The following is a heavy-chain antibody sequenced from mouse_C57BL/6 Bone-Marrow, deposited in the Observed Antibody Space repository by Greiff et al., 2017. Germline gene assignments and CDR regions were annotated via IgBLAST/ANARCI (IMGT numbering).Heavy chain of an antibody. Sequence: VQLKESGAELMRPGSSVKMSCKTSGYTFTSYGINWVKQRPGQGLEWIGYIYIGNGYTEYNEKFKGKATLTSDTSSSTAYMQLSSLTSEDSAIYFCAPIYYYGSSFLNYAMDYWGQGTSVTVSS. CDR3: APIYYYGSSFLNYAMDY. J-gene: IGHJ4*01. V-gene: IGHV1-58*01. CDR2: IYIGNGYT. D-gene: IGHD1-1*01. CDR1: GYTFTSYG.